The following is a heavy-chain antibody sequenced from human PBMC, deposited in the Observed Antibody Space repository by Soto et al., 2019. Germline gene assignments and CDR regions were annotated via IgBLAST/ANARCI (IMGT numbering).Heavy chain of an antibody. V-gene: IGHV4-59*01. Sequence: SEPLSLTCTVSGVSFSGYYCSWIRPPPGKGLEWIGYIYYSGSTNYNPSLKSRVTISVDTSKNQFSLKLSSVTAADTAVYYCARESFYDSGGFHGFDYWGQGTLVTVS. J-gene: IGHJ4*02. CDR1: GVSFSGYY. D-gene: IGHD3-22*01. CDR3: ARESFYDSGGFHGFDY. CDR2: IYYSGST.